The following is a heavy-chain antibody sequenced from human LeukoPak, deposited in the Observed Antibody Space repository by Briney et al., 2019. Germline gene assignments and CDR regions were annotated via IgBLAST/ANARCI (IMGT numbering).Heavy chain of an antibody. CDR1: GGSISSYY. CDR3: ARHRELGGYYYYGMDV. Sequence: PSETLSLTCTVSGGSISSYYWSWIRQPPGKGLEWIGYIYYSGSTNYNPSLKSRVTISVDTSKNQFSLKLSSVTAADTAVYYCARHRELGGYYYYGMDVWGQGSTVTVSS. CDR2: IYYSGST. D-gene: IGHD1-26*01. V-gene: IGHV4-59*08. J-gene: IGHJ6*02.